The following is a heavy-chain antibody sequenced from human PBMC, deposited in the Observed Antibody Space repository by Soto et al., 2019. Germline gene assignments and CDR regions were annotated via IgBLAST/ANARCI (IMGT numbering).Heavy chain of an antibody. CDR2: IYYSGST. V-gene: IGHV4-30-4*01. J-gene: IGHJ4*02. D-gene: IGHD2-2*01. Sequence: PSETLSLTFTVSGGSISSGDYYWSGIRHPTVTGLEWIGYIYYSGSTYYNPSLKSRVTISIDTSKNQFSLKLSSVTAADTAVYYCARRLYCSSNDCRYYFDYWGQGTLVPVSS. CDR1: GGSISSGDYY. CDR3: ARRLYCSSNDCRYYFDY.